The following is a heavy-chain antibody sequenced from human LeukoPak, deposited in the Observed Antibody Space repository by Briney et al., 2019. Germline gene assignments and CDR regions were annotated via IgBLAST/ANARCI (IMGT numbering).Heavy chain of an antibody. CDR1: GGSISSYY. Sequence: SETLSLTCTVSGGSISSYYWSWIRQPPGKGLEWIGYIYYSGSTNYNPCLKSRVTISVDTSKNQFPLKLSSVTAADTAVYYCARVFRDDSSGYPDYWGQGTLVTVSS. CDR2: IYYSGST. D-gene: IGHD3-22*01. V-gene: IGHV4-59*01. CDR3: ARVFRDDSSGYPDY. J-gene: IGHJ4*02.